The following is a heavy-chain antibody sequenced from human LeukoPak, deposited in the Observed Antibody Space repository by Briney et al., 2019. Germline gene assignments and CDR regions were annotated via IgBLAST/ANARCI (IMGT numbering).Heavy chain of an antibody. J-gene: IGHJ5*02. CDR1: GFTFSDYH. CDR3: AKGRTASP. Sequence: NPGGSLRLSCVASGFTFSDYHMSWLRQAPGKGLEYVSYITSSGGTTYYADSVKGRFTISRDNAKNSVYLQMNSLRAADTALYYCAKGRTASPWGQGTPVTVSS. V-gene: IGHV3-11*01. CDR2: ITSSGGTT. D-gene: IGHD1/OR15-1a*01.